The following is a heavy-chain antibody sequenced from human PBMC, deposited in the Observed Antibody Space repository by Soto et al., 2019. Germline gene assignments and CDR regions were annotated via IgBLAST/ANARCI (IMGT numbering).Heavy chain of an antibody. CDR3: ARELGGYDYLYYYYYMDV. V-gene: IGHV1-69*08. D-gene: IGHD5-12*01. CDR1: GDSFDSFT. CDR2: IVPVLGMA. Sequence: QVQLVQSGAEVARPGSSVRVSCKASGDSFDSFTFNWVRQAPGQGLEWMGRIVPVLGMANYAQKFQGRLTITADKSTSTAYMEPRSLRSEDTAVYYCARELGGYDYLYYYYYMDVWGKGTTVTVSS. J-gene: IGHJ6*03.